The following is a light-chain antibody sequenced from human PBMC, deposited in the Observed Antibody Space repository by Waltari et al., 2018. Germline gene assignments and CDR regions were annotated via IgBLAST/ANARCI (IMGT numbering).Light chain of an antibody. J-gene: IGLJ3*02. V-gene: IGLV4-60*03. CDR1: SGHSSYI. CDR3: ETWDSNTRV. CDR2: LEGSGSY. Sequence: QPVLTQSSSASASLGSSVKLTCTLSSGHSSYIIAWHQQQPGKAPRYLMKLEGSGSYNKGSGVPDRFSGSSSWADRYLTISNLPSEDEADYYCETWDSNTRVFGGGTKLTVL.